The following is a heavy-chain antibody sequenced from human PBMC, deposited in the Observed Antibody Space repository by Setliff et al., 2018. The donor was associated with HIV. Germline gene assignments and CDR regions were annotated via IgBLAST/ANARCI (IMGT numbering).Heavy chain of an antibody. Sequence: TSETLSLTCAVSSYSISSGYYWGWIRQPPGKGLEWIGNIYHSGSTYYNPSLKSRVTISVDTSKNQFSLKLSSVTAADTAVYYCARVQVSGTYPIDYWGQGTRVTVSS. D-gene: IGHD3-10*01. CDR1: SYSISSGYY. CDR2: IYHSGST. CDR3: ARVQVSGTYPIDY. V-gene: IGHV4-38-2*01. J-gene: IGHJ4*02.